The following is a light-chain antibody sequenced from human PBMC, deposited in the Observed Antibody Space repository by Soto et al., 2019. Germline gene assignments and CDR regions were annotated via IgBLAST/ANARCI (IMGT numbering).Light chain of an antibody. Sequence: DIQMTQSPSSVSASVGDRVTISCLASQDINNYLVWYQQQPGKAPKVLIYSSSFLHSGAPSRFSGSGSGTDFTLTIDRLQPEDFTTYYCQQASNFPYTFGPGTKLEIK. CDR3: QQASNFPYT. CDR2: SSS. CDR1: QDINNY. V-gene: IGKV1-12*01. J-gene: IGKJ2*01.